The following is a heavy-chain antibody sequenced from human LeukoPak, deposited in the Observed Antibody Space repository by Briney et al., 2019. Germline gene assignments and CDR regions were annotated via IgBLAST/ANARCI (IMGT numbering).Heavy chain of an antibody. Sequence: GGSLRLSCAASGFTLTNYAMNWVRQAPGKGLEWVSGISVSGGGTYYADSVKGRFTISRDNSKNTLYLQMNSLRAEDTAVYYCAPRRETYSFFDYWGQGTLVTVSS. V-gene: IGHV3-23*01. D-gene: IGHD5-24*01. CDR1: GFTLTNYA. CDR3: APRRETYSFFDY. J-gene: IGHJ4*02. CDR2: ISVSGGGT.